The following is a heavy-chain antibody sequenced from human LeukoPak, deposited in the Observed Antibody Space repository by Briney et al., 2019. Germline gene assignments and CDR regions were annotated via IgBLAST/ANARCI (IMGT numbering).Heavy chain of an antibody. Sequence: GGSLRLSCAASGFTVNNNYMTWVRQAPGEGLECVSVIYSGGSTKYADSVKGRFTISRHNFENTLYLQLSSLRAEDTAVYYCAKVVSGGGNYVMDVWGQGTTVTVSS. CDR1: GFTVNNNY. J-gene: IGHJ6*02. CDR3: AKVVSGGGNYVMDV. V-gene: IGHV3-53*04. D-gene: IGHD2-15*01. CDR2: IYSGGST.